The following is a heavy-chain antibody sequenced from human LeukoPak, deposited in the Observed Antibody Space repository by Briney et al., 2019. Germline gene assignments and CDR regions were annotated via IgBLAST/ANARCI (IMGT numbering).Heavy chain of an antibody. Sequence: LXLSXXXXGXTFXMFAVHWVRQAPXRXLEWVTIISYDGSEKFYADSVKGRFTISRDNSKNTLYLQMDSLRVEDTAVYYCARDSANGMDVWGQGTAVTVSS. J-gene: IGHJ6*02. CDR2: ISYDGSEK. CDR1: GXTFXMFA. V-gene: IGHV3-30*04. D-gene: IGHD6-25*01. CDR3: ARDSANGMDV.